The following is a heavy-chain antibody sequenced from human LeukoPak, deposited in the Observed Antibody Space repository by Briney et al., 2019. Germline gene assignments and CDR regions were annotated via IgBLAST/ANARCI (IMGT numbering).Heavy chain of an antibody. CDR1: GGSIASYY. CDR3: ARGVYYSKHDFYY. V-gene: IGHV4-59*01. D-gene: IGHD4-11*01. Sequence: SETLSLTCTVSGGSIASYYRSWIRQPPGKGLEWIGYIYYSGSTNYNPSLKSRVSISVDTSTNQFSLKLRSVTTADTAVYFCARGVYYSKHDFYYWGQGTLVTVSS. J-gene: IGHJ4*02. CDR2: IYYSGST.